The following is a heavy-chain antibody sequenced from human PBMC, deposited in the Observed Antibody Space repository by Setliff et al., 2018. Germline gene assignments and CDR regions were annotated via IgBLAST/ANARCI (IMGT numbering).Heavy chain of an antibody. Sequence: RASVKVSCKASGGTFINYGINWVRQAPGKGLEWMGGFDPEDGETIYAQKFQGRVTMTEDTSTDTAYMELRSLRSDDTAVYYCARGYSYGPFGYWGQGTLVTVSS. CDR3: ARGYSYGPFGY. CDR1: GGTFINYG. V-gene: IGHV1-24*01. CDR2: FDPEDGET. J-gene: IGHJ4*02. D-gene: IGHD5-18*01.